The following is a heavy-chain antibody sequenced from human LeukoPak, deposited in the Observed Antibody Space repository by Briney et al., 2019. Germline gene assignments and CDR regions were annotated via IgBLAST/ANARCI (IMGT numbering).Heavy chain of an antibody. D-gene: IGHD6-25*01. CDR3: ARDFSSGSI. CDR2: ITPSGSYI. J-gene: IGHJ3*02. V-gene: IGHV3-21*01. CDR1: GFTFSTYS. Sequence: GGSLRLSCAASGFTFSTYSMKWVRQAPGKGVEWVSSITPSGSYIYYATSVKGRFNISRDNAKNSLYLQMNSLRAEGTAVYYCARDFSSGSIWGQGTMVSDSP.